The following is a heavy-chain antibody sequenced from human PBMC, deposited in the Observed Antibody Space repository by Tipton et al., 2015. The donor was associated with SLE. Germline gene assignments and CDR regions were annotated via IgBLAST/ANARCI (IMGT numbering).Heavy chain of an antibody. Sequence: TLSLTSVVYGESFSAFYWNWIRQSPGKGLEWSGESNTSGTTNYNPSLKSRVSISVDTSKNQFSLTLTSATAADTAVYYCAGRRRKDGYNSYRSFDLWGRGTLVTVSS. D-gene: IGHD5-24*01. V-gene: IGHV4-34*01. CDR2: SNTSGTT. CDR3: AGRRRKDGYNSYRSFDL. J-gene: IGHJ2*01. CDR1: GESFSAFY.